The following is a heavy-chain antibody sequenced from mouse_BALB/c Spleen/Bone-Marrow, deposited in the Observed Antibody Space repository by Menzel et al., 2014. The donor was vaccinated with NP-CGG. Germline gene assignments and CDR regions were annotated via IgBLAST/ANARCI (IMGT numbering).Heavy chain of an antibody. CDR3: ARTGCFDV. J-gene: IGHJ1*01. CDR1: GHSITRGY. CDR2: INYRGTT. Sequence: QLQQSGTTLVNRSKTLSLTCSVTGHSITRGYLHWIRTSPANKIECMRYINYRGTTYYNPSLKSRISITRDTSKNQYYLELNSVAAEDAATYYCARTGCFDVLGDGTTVAISS. V-gene: IGHV3-8*02.